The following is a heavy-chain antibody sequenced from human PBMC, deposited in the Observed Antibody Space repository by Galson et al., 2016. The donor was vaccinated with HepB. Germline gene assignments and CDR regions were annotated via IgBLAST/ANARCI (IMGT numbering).Heavy chain of an antibody. CDR1: GGSVNSGSYY. D-gene: IGHD3-10*02. V-gene: IGHV4-61*01. Sequence: ETLSLTCTVSGGSVNSGSYYWNWIRQPPGSRLEWIGYIYYSGSTSYNPSLKSRVTISLDTSKNQFSLKLTSVTAADTAVYYCARDVRRVPFSRSYSPHAFDLWGQGTMVTVSS. J-gene: IGHJ3*01. CDR3: ARDVRRVPFSRSYSPHAFDL. CDR2: IYYSGST.